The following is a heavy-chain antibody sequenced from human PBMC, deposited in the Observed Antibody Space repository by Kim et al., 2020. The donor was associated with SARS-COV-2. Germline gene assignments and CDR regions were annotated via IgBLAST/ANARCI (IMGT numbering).Heavy chain of an antibody. Sequence: SETLSLTCTVSGGSISSSSYYWGWIRQPPGKGLEWIGSIYYSGSTYYNPSLKSRVTISVDTSKNQFSLKLSSVTAADTAVYYCARLKLGYCSGGSCYYYGMDVWGQGTTVTVSS. CDR2: IYYSGST. CDR1: GGSISSSSYY. V-gene: IGHV4-39*01. D-gene: IGHD2-15*01. CDR3: ARLKLGYCSGGSCYYYGMDV. J-gene: IGHJ6*02.